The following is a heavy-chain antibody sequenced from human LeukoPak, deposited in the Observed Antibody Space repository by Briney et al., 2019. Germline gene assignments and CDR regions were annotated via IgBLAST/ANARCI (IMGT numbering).Heavy chain of an antibody. D-gene: IGHD3-22*01. Sequence: ASVTVSCKATSRISWVRQAPGQGLEWMGWIGTYGGDTYYAQKFQGSITVTTDTSTSTVYMELRNLRSDDTAVYYCARDLWNFYDDSGYNRDFDSWGQGTLVTVSS. CDR2: IGTYGGDT. J-gene: IGHJ5*01. CDR1: TSR. CDR3: ARDLWNFYDDSGYNRDFDS. V-gene: IGHV1-18*01.